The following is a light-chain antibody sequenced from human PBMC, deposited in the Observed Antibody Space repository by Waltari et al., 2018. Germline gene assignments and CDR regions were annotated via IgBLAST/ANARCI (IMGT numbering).Light chain of an antibody. CDR3: GTWDRSLNIVM. J-gene: IGLJ3*02. CDR1: SFAFANGY. V-gene: IGLV1-51*01. Sequence: QSVLTQPPSVSAAPGQRVTISCSGSSFAFANGYVSWFQQLPGTAPKLLIYQDYKRPSEIPDRFSGSKSGTSATLGITGLQTGDEADYYCGTWDRSLNIVMFGGGTKLTVL. CDR2: QDY.